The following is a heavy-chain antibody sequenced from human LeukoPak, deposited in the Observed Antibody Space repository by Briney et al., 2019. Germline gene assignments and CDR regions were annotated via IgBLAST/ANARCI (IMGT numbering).Heavy chain of an antibody. CDR1: GGSISSYY. CDR3: ARQYYDFWSGYLNYYYYYGMDV. CDR2: IYYSGST. V-gene: IGHV4-59*08. D-gene: IGHD3-3*01. J-gene: IGHJ6*02. Sequence: SETLSLTCSVSGGSISSYYWSWIRQPPGKGLEWIGYIYYSGSTNYNPSLKSRVTISVDTSKNQFSLKLSSVTAADTAVYYCARQYYDFWSGYLNYYYYYGMDVWGQGTTVTVSS.